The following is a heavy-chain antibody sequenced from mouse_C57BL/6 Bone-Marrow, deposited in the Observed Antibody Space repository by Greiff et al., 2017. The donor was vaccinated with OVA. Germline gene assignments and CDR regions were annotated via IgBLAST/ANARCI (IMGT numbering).Heavy chain of an antibody. D-gene: IGHD2-2*01. CDR2: IDPEDGDT. CDR3: TVYGYGFDY. Sequence: EVQLQQPGAELVRPGASVKLSCTASGFTITDYYMHWVKQRPEQGLEWIGRIDPEDGDTDYAPKFQGKATMTADTSSNTAYLQLSSLTSEDTAVYYCTVYGYGFDYWGQGTTLTVSS. V-gene: IGHV14-1*01. J-gene: IGHJ2*01. CDR1: GFTITDYY.